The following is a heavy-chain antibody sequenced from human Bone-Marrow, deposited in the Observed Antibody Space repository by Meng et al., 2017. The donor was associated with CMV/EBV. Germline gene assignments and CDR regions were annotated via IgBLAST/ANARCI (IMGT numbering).Heavy chain of an antibody. V-gene: IGHV3-21*01. CDR1: GFTFTSYS. D-gene: IGHD3-22*01. J-gene: IGHJ4*02. CDR3: ARAFDTCGYYRYFDY. Sequence: GGSLRLSCAASGFTFTSYSMNWVRQAPGKGLEWVSDISSSSTYIYYADSVKGRFTISRDNAKDSLYLQMNSLRAEDTAIYYCARAFDTCGYYRYFDYWGQGILVTVSS. CDR2: ISSSSTYI.